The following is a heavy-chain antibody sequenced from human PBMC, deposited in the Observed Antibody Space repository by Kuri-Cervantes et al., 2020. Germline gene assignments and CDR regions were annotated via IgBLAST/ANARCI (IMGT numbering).Heavy chain of an antibody. CDR1: GFTFSSCG. J-gene: IGHJ6*02. CDR2: IWYDGSNK. V-gene: IGHV3-33*03. Sequence: GGSLRLSCAASGFTFSSCGMHWVRQAPGKGLEWVAVIWYDGSNKYYADSVKGRFTISRDNAKNSLYLQMNSLRAEDTAVYYCAKRKGLDYSNYRYYHYYYGMDVWGQGTTATVSS. D-gene: IGHD4-11*01. CDR3: AKRKGLDYSNYRYYHYYYGMDV.